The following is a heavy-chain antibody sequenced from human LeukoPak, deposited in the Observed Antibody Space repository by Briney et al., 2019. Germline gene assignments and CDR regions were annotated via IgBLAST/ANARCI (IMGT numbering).Heavy chain of an antibody. J-gene: IGHJ6*03. D-gene: IGHD1-1*01. CDR3: AREVYDPGYYYYMDV. Sequence: GGSLRLSCAASGFTFSSYWMSWVRQAPGKGLEWVANIKQDGNEKYYVDSVKGRFTISRDNAKNSLYLQMNSLRAEDTAVYYCAREVYDPGYYYYMDVWGKGTTVTVSS. CDR1: GFTFSSYW. CDR2: IKQDGNEK. V-gene: IGHV3-7*01.